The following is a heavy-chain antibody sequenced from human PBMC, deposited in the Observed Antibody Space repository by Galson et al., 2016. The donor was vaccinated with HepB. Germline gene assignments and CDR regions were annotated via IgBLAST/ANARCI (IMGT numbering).Heavy chain of an antibody. CDR3: IKDRRLHFSNYVSGDWFEP. V-gene: IGHV1-24*01. Sequence: VKVSCKVFGNTLSELCIHWVRQAPGQGLEWIGGFDPEEAKTVYAQRFQGRVTVAEDTSTDTGYIELNSLTPEDTATYYCIKDRRLHFSNYVSGDWFEPWGQGTLVTVSS. J-gene: IGHJ5*02. D-gene: IGHD4-11*01. CDR2: FDPEEAKT. CDR1: GNTLSELC.